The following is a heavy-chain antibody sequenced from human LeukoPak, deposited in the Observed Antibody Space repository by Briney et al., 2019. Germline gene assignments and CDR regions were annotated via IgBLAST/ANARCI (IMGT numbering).Heavy chain of an antibody. CDR3: ARDVRDSGSYGWFDP. CDR1: GFTFSSYG. V-gene: IGHV3-NL1*01. J-gene: IGHJ5*02. CDR2: IYSGGNT. Sequence: GRSLRLSCAASGFTFSSYGMHWVRQAPGKGLEWVSVIYSGGNTYYADSVKGRFTISRDNFKNTLYLQMNSLRAEDTAVYYCARDVRDSGSYGWFDPWGQGTLVTVSS. D-gene: IGHD1-26*01.